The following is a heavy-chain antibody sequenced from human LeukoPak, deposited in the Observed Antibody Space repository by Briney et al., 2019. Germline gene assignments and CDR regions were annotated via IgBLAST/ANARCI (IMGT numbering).Heavy chain of an antibody. CDR2: IYSSGST. J-gene: IGHJ5*02. V-gene: IGHV4-59*08. Sequence: RXXPGXXLXXXGYIYSSGSTSYNPSLKSRVTMSVHPSKNQFSLKLSSVTAADTAVYYCARRNAFHNYFDPWGQGTLVTVSS. CDR3: ARRNAFHNYFDP. D-gene: IGHD2-2*01.